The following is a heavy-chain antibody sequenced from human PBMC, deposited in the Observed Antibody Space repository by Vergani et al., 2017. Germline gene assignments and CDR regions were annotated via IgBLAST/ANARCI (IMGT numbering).Heavy chain of an antibody. V-gene: IGHV3-7*01. CDR3: AKDLGGCNSISCSYYMDV. D-gene: IGHD2/OR15-2a*01. Sequence: EVQLVESGGGLVQPGGSLRLSCAASGFTFSSYWMSWVRQAPGKGLEWVANIKEDGSEKYYVDSVKGRFTISRDNAKNSLYLQMNSLRAEDTAVYYCAKDLGGCNSISCSYYMDVWGKGTTVTV. J-gene: IGHJ6*03. CDR1: GFTFSSYW. CDR2: IKEDGSEK.